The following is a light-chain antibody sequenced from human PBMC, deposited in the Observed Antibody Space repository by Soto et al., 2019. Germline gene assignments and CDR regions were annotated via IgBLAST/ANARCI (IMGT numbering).Light chain of an antibody. V-gene: IGKV4-1*01. CDR2: WAS. Sequence: DIVMTQSPDSLTVSLGERATISCRSSQTVLSVSTNQYYLTWYQQKPGQPPKLLIYWASTRESGVPERFSGSGSGTNFTLTISSLQAEDVAVYYCQQYQSTPPRWTFGQGTKVE. J-gene: IGKJ1*01. CDR3: QQYQSTPPRWT. CDR1: QTVLSVSTNQYY.